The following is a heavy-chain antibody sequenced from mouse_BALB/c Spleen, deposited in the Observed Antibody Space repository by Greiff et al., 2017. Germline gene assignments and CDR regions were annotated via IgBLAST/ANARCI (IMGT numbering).Heavy chain of an antibody. J-gene: IGHJ4*01. V-gene: IGHV5-6-3*01. Sequence: VQLQQSGGGLVQPGGSLKLSCAASGFTFSSYGMSWVRQTPDKRLELVATINSNGGSTYYPDSVKGRFTISRDNAKNTLYLQMSSLKSEDTAMYYCARDQGAMDYWGQGTSVTVSS. CDR1: GFTFSSYG. CDR2: INSNGGST. CDR3: ARDQGAMDY.